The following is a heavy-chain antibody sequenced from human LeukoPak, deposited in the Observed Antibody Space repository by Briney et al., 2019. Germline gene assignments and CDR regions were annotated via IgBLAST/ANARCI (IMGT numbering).Heavy chain of an antibody. CDR1: GFIFNDYH. CDR2: ISPGGDAV. J-gene: IGHJ4*02. CDR3: SGGRDIAVAGPGGYFDF. Sequence: GGSLRLSCAASGFIFNDYHMSWIRQAPGKGLEWVSYISPGGDAVYFADSVKGRFTISRDDAKNSLFLQMSSLTAEDTAVYYCSGGRDIAVAGPGGYFDFWGQGSLVTVSS. V-gene: IGHV3-11*01. D-gene: IGHD6-19*01.